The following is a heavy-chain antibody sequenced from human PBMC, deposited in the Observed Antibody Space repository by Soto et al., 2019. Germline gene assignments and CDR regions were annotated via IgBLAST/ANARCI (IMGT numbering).Heavy chain of an antibody. CDR1: GQSFSGHS. D-gene: IGHD1-1*01. Sequence: QVQLQQWGAGLVKPSETLSLSCAVYGQSFSGHSWAWIRQPPGKGLEWIVESNESGSTYYNPSLKSRVTISTDTSKNQFALRLSSVSAADTAAYFCARGSGIVALPGELEDVNYDYWGQGTLVNVSS. CDR2: SNESGST. J-gene: IGHJ4*02. V-gene: IGHV4-34*01. CDR3: ARGSGIVALPGELEDVNYDY.